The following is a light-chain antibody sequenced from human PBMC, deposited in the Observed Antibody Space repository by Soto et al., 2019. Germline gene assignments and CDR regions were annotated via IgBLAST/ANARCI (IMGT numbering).Light chain of an antibody. Sequence: EIVLTQSPGTLSLSPGERATLSCRASQSFRGLLAWYQQKPGQAPRLLIYDAYNRATGIPPRFSGSGSGTDLTLTISSLEPEDSAVYYCQQRHMWPITFGQGTRLEN. CDR3: QQRHMWPIT. CDR2: DAY. J-gene: IGKJ5*01. V-gene: IGKV3-11*01. CDR1: QSFRGL.